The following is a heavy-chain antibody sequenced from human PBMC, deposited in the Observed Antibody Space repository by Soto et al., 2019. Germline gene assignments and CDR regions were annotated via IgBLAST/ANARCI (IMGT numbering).Heavy chain of an antibody. CDR2: IIPIFGTA. Sequence: ASVKVSCKASGGTFSSYAISWVRQAPGQGLEWMGGIIPIFGTANYAQKFQGRVTITADESTSTAYMELSSLRSEDTAVYYCARDDDSSGYYYGWGQGTLVTVSS. D-gene: IGHD3-22*01. CDR3: ARDDDSSGYYYG. V-gene: IGHV1-69*13. J-gene: IGHJ4*02. CDR1: GGTFSSYA.